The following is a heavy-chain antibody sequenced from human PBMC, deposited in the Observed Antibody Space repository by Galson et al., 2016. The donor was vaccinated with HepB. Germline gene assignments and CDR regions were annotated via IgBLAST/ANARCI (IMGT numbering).Heavy chain of an antibody. J-gene: IGHJ4*02. CDR2: IDGPTPNT. V-gene: IGHV3-23*01. CDR3: ATWLSHHFDY. CDR1: GFTFRHYA. Sequence: SLRLSCAASGFTFRHYALSWVRQAPGKGLEWVSHIDGPTPNTHYADSVRGRFSIYRDNSRDTLYLQMDSLTAQDSAMYYCATWLSHHFDYWGQGTLVTVSS. D-gene: IGHD6-19*01.